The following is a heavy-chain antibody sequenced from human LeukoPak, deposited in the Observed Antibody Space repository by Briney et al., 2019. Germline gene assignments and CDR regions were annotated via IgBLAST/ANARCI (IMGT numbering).Heavy chain of an antibody. CDR3: AKRGQYYYDSSGYYYQD. CDR1: GFTFSSYA. Sequence: GGSLRLSCAASGFTFSSYAMSWVRQAPGKGLEWVSAISAGGSTYYADSVKGRFTISRDNSKNTLYLQMNSPRAEDTGVYYCAKRGQYYYDSSGYYYQDWGQGTLVIVSS. CDR2: ISAGGST. V-gene: IGHV3-23*01. J-gene: IGHJ4*02. D-gene: IGHD3-22*01.